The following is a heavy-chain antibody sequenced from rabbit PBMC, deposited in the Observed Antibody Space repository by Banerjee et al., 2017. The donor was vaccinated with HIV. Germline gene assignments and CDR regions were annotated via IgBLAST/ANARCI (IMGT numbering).Heavy chain of an antibody. CDR3: ARGGFIAADSSSGYPYYFKL. Sequence: QSLEESGGDLVKPEGSLTLTCTASGFSFSSSYYMCWVRQAPGKGLEWIGCIYTGSTGGTYYASWVNGRFTISITSSTTVTLQMTSLTATDTATYFCARGGFIAADSSSGYPYYFKLWGQGTLVTVS. V-gene: IGHV1S40*01. CDR1: GFSFSSSYY. D-gene: IGHD1-1*01. J-gene: IGHJ4*01. CDR2: IYTGSTGGT.